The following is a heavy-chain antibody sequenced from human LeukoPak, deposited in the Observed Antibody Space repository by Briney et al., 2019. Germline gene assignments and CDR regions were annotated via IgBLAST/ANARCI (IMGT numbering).Heavy chain of an antibody. J-gene: IGHJ4*02. Sequence: GGSLRLSRAASGFTFSSYEMNWVRQAPGKGLEWVSYISSSGSTIYYADSVKGRFTISRDNAKNSLYLQMNSLRAEDTAVYYCARGAWIQLWLLFDYWGQGTLVTVSS. CDR2: ISSSGSTI. D-gene: IGHD5-18*01. CDR1: GFTFSSYE. CDR3: ARGAWIQLWLLFDY. V-gene: IGHV3-48*03.